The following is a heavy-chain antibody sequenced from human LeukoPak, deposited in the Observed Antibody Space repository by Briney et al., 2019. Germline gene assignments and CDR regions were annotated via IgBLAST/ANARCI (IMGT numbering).Heavy chain of an antibody. V-gene: IGHV1-2*02. CDR3: ARDECSSTSCTDV. J-gene: IGHJ6*04. CDR1: GYTFTSYY. CDR2: INPNSGGT. D-gene: IGHD2-2*01. Sequence: GASVKVSCKASGYTFTSYYMHWVRQAPGQGLEWMGWINPNSGGTNYAQKFQGRVTMTRDTSISTAYMELSRLRSDDTAVYYCARDECSSTSCTDVWGKGTTVTVSS.